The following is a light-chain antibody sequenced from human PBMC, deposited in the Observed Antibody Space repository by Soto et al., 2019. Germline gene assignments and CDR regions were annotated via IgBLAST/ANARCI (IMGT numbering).Light chain of an antibody. CDR2: AAS. V-gene: IGKV1-6*01. CDR3: RQDYNSPLS. J-gene: IGKJ4*01. Sequence: AIQMTQSPSSLSASVGDRVTITCRASQGIRNDLGWYQQKPGKAPKLLIYAASSLQSGVPSRVSGSGSGTDFTRAISSLQPKDFATYSFRQDYNSPLSFGGGNNVEIK. CDR1: QGIRND.